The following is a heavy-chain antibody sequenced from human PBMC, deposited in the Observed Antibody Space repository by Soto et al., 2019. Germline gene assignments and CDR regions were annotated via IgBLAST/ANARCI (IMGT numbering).Heavy chain of an antibody. CDR1: GFTFSSYS. CDR3: ARRTDGYCSGGSCSNYALGIDY. CDR2: ISSSSSTI. J-gene: IGHJ4*02. V-gene: IGHV3-48*02. D-gene: IGHD2-15*01. Sequence: GGSLRLSCAASGFTFSSYSMNWVRQAPGKGLEWVSYISSSSSTIYYADSVKGRFTISRDNAKNSLYLQMNSLRDEDTAVYYCARRTDGYCSGGSCSNYALGIDYWGQGTLVTVSS.